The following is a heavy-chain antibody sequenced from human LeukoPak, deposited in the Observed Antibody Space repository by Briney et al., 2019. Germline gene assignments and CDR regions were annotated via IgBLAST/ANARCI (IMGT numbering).Heavy chain of an antibody. J-gene: IGHJ6*02. CDR2: ISSSSSYI. CDR3: ARDLIRPENCSGGSCYYYYYGMDV. V-gene: IGHV3-21*01. Sequence: GGSLRLSCAASGFTFSSYAMSWVRQAPGKGLEWVSSISSSSSYIYYADSVKGRFTISRDNAKNSLYLQMNSLRAEDTAVYYCARDLIRPENCSGGSCYYYYYGMDVWGQGTTVTVSS. CDR1: GFTFSSYA. D-gene: IGHD2-15*01.